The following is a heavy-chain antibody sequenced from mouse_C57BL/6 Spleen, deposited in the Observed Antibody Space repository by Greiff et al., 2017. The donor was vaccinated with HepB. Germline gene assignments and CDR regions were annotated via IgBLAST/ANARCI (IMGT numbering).Heavy chain of an antibody. CDR2: FHPYNDDT. CDR3: ARGDYGSSPYWYFDV. D-gene: IGHD1-1*01. V-gene: IGHV1-47*01. J-gene: IGHJ1*03. Sequence: VKLMESGAELVKPGASVKMSCKASGYTFTTYPIEWMKQNHGKSLEWIGNFHPYNDDTKYNEKFKGKATLTVEKSSSTVYLELSRLTSDDSAVYYCARGDYGSSPYWYFDVWGTGTTVTVSS. CDR1: GYTFTTYP.